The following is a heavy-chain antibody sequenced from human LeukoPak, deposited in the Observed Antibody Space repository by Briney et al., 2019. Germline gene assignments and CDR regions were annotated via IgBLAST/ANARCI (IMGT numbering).Heavy chain of an antibody. V-gene: IGHV4-34*01. J-gene: IGHJ6*02. CDR3: ARRIAAAGTPGHSGMDV. Sequence: KPSETQSLTCAVYGGSFSGYYWSWIRQPPGKGLKWHGEINHSGSNNYNPSLTSPTKISVDTYKNQFSLKLSSGTAADTAVYDCARRIAAAGTPGHSGMDVWGQGNTGTVSS. CDR1: GGSFSGYY. CDR2: INHSGSN. D-gene: IGHD6-13*01.